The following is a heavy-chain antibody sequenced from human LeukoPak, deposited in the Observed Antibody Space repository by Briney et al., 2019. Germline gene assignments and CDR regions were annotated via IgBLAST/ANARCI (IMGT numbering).Heavy chain of an antibody. D-gene: IGHD1-7*01. V-gene: IGHV1-18*01. J-gene: IGHJ5*02. CDR3: ARAFQTGTTRDPNWFDP. CDR2: ISAYNGNT. CDR1: GYTFTSYG. Sequence: ASVKVSCKASGYTFTSYGISWVRQAPGQGLDWMGWISAYNGNTNYAQKLQGRVTMTTDTSTSTAYMELRSLRSDDTAVYYCARAFQTGTTRDPNWFDPWGQGTLVTVPS.